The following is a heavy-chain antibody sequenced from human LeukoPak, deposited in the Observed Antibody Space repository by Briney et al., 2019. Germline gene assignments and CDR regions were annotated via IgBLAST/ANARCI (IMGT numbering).Heavy chain of an antibody. CDR1: GGSINNFY. CDR2: IHASENT. Sequence: SETLSLTCTFSGGSINNFYWSWIRQPAGKGLEWIGRIHASENTNYNPSLKSRVTMSVDTSKNQFSLKLSSVTAADTAVYYCARGSNYCGSGSAYYYYMDVWGKGTTVTVSS. V-gene: IGHV4-4*07. CDR3: ARGSNYCGSGSAYYYYMDV. D-gene: IGHD3-10*01. J-gene: IGHJ6*03.